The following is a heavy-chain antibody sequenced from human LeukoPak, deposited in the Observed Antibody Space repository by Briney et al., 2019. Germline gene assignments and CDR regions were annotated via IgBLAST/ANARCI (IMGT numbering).Heavy chain of an antibody. J-gene: IGHJ4*02. CDR2: ISGSGGST. CDR3: TRENWHLDY. Sequence: PGGSLRLSCAASGFTFSNYALSWVRQAPGKGLEWVSDISGSGGSTYYADSVKGRFTISRDNPKNTMYLQMNSLRAEDAAVYYCTRENWHLDYWGQGNLVTVSS. V-gene: IGHV3-23*01. CDR1: GFTFSNYA.